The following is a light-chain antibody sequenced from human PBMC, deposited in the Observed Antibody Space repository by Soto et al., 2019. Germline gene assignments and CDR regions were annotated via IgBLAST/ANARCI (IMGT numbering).Light chain of an antibody. CDR1: QDIASY. CDR3: QQVNSYPRT. J-gene: IGKJ1*01. CDR2: AAS. Sequence: IQLPQSPSSLSASVGDRATITCRASQDIASYLAWYQQKPGKAPKLLIYAASTLHTGVPSRFSGSGSGTDFTLTISSLQPEDFAVYYCQQVNSYPRTFGQGTQVEIK. V-gene: IGKV1-9*01.